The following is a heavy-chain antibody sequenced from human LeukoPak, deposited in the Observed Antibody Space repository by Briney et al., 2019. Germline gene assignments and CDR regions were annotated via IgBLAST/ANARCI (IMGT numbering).Heavy chain of an antibody. CDR2: INHSGST. Sequence: SETLSLTCAVYGGSFSGYYWSWIRQPPGKGLEWIGEINHSGSTNYNPSLKSRDTISVDTSKNQFSLKLSSVTAADTAVYYCARFGYSYGSGFDYWGQGTLVTVSS. CDR1: GGSFSGYY. J-gene: IGHJ4*02. V-gene: IGHV4-34*01. D-gene: IGHD5-18*01. CDR3: ARFGYSYGSGFDY.